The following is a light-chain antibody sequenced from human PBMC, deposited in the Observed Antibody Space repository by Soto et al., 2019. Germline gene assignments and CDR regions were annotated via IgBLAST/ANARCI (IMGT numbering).Light chain of an antibody. CDR1: QTISTY. CDR2: DAS. CDR3: QQSDSTPST. J-gene: IGKJ2*01. Sequence: DIQMTQSPSSLSASVGDRVTITCRASQTISTYLNWYEQKPGKAPRLLIYDASRLLSGVPSRFSGIGSGTDFTLTIASLQPEDFSSYYCQQSDSTPSTFGQGTKVEI. V-gene: IGKV1-39*01.